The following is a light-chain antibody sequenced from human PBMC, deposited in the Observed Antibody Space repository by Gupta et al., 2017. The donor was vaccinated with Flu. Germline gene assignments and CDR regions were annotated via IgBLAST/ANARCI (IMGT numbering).Light chain of an antibody. CDR2: KVS. CDR3: MQRTHWPLS. J-gene: IGKJ4*01. CDR1: QSLVYSDGETY. V-gene: IGKV2-30*01. Sequence: EVERTQSRLCVAVGLEPTSSISCRSSQSLVYSDGETYLNWFQQRPGESPRRLIYKVSNRYSCFPDRFIGSGSGTDFSLKISRVEADDVCVYYCMQRTHWPLSFGGGTKVDIK.